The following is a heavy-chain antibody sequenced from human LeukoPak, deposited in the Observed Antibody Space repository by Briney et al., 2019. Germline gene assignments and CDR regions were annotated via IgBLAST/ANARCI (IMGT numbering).Heavy chain of an antibody. D-gene: IGHD6-19*01. CDR2: FDPEDGET. V-gene: IGHV1-24*01. Sequence: ASVKVSCKVSGYTLTELSMHWVRQAPGKGLEWMGGFDPEDGETIYAQKFQGRVTMTEDTSTDTAYMELSSLRSEDTAVYYCATVRGGSSGWGALYYFDYWGQGTLVTVSS. CDR1: GYTLTELS. J-gene: IGHJ4*02. CDR3: ATVRGGSSGWGALYYFDY.